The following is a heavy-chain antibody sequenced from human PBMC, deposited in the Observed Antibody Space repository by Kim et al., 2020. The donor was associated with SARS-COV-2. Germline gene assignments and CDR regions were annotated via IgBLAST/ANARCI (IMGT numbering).Heavy chain of an antibody. CDR2: ISYDGSNK. V-gene: IGHV3-30*18. CDR1: GFTFSSFG. D-gene: IGHD5-12*01. J-gene: IGHJ6*02. Sequence: GGSLRLSCAASGFTFSSFGMHWVRQAPGKGLEWVALISYDGSNKYYADSVKGRFTISRDNSKNRLYLQMSSLRAEDTAFYYCAKVESGYGNYYYGMDVWGQGTTVTVSS. CDR3: AKVESGYGNYYYGMDV.